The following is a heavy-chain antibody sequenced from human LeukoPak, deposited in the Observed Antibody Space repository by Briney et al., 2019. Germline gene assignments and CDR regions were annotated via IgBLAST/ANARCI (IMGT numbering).Heavy chain of an antibody. J-gene: IGHJ4*02. V-gene: IGHV4-59*01. D-gene: IGHD6-13*01. CDR2: IYYSGST. Sequence: SETLSLTCTVSGGSISSYYWSWIRQPPGKGLEWIGYIYYSGSTNYNPSLTSRVTISVDTSKNQFSLKLSSVTAADTAVYYCASSSAAGLITFDYWGQGTLVTVSS. CDR3: ASSSAAGLITFDY. CDR1: GGSISSYY.